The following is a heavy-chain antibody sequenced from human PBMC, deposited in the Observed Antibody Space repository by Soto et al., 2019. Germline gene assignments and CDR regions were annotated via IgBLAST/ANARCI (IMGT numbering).Heavy chain of an antibody. D-gene: IGHD4-4*01. CDR1: GYTFTSYD. Sequence: QVQLVQSGAEVKKPGASVKVSCKASGYTFTSYDINWVRQATGQGLEWVGWMNPNSGNTGYAQKFQGRVTMTRSTSIRKDYMTLRSATSEDTAVYYCAQDITYNKSGEDAFDNWGQESMVTVSS. V-gene: IGHV1-8*01. CDR3: AQDITYNKSGEDAFDN. CDR2: MNPNSGNT. J-gene: IGHJ3*02.